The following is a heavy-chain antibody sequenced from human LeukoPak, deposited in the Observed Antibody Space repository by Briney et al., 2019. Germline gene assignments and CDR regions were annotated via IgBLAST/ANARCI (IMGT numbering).Heavy chain of an antibody. CDR2: ICYSGST. D-gene: IGHD3-22*01. CDR3: ARRRYYDRTGYLE. J-gene: IGHJ1*01. V-gene: IGHV4-39*01. Sequence: SEALSLTCTISGGFISSSSYYWGWIRQPPGKGLEWFGDICYSGSTYYNPALKSFVSISVDTSNYQFSLKLRSVAAADTALYYCARRRYYDRTGYLEWGQGTLVTVTS. CDR1: GGFISSSSYY.